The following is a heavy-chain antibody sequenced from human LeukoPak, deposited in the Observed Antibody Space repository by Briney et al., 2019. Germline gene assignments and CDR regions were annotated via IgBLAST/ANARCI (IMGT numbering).Heavy chain of an antibody. Sequence: GGSLRLSCAASGFTFDDYAMHWVRQAPGKGLEWVSLISGDGGSTYYADSVKGRFTISRDNSKNTLYLQMNSLRAEDTAVYYCARGTGYNTGRSVDYWGQGTLVTVSS. CDR1: GFTFDDYA. D-gene: IGHD6-25*01. J-gene: IGHJ4*02. CDR2: ISGDGGST. CDR3: ARGTGYNTGRSVDY. V-gene: IGHV3-43*02.